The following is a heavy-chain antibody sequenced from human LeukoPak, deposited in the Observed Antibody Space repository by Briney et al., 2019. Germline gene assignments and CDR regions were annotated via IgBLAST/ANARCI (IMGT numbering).Heavy chain of an antibody. J-gene: IGHJ4*02. V-gene: IGHV3-23*01. CDR2: ISGSGGST. CDR3: AGEVVAAAGFYYFDY. CDR1: GFTFSSYG. D-gene: IGHD6-13*01. Sequence: GGSLRLSCAASGFTFSSYGMSWVRQAPGKGLEWVSAISGSGGSTYYADSVKGRFTISRDNAKNSLYLQMNSLRAEDTAVYYCAGEVVAAAGFYYFDYWGQGTLVTVSS.